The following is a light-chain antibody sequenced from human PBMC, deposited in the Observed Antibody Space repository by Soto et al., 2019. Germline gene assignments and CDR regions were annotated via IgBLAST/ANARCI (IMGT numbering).Light chain of an antibody. Sequence: SRTNQSPSTLSASVGDRVTITCRASQSISRWLAWYQQKPGKAPKLLIYDASSLESGVPSRFSGSRSGTEFTLIISSLQPDDFATYYCQQYNRFLSFGPGTKVD. V-gene: IGKV1-5*01. CDR3: QQYNRFLS. J-gene: IGKJ3*01. CDR2: DAS. CDR1: QSISRW.